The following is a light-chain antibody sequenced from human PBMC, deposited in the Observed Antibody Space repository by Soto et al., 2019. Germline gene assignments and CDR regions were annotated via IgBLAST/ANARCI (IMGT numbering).Light chain of an antibody. CDR2: YVT. CDR1: HTIDTF. V-gene: IGKV1-39*01. J-gene: IGKJ5*01. Sequence: DTQMTQSPSSLSASVGDRVTITCRANHTIDTFLNWYQQKRGRAPQRLIYYVTDRFSGVPDRLSGSGSGTDFTLTISRVEAENVGVYYCMQRSQVPITFGQGTRLEIK. CDR3: MQRSQVPIT.